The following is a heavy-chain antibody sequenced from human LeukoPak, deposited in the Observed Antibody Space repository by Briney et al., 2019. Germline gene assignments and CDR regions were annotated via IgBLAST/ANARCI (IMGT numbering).Heavy chain of an antibody. Sequence: GGSLRLSCAASGFTFSIAWMSWVRQAPGKGLEWLGQIKKKSDGATTAYAAPVKGRFTISRDDSKNTLFLQMNSLKTEDTALYYCTWSGLKIESWGQGTLVTVSS. V-gene: IGHV3-15*01. J-gene: IGHJ4*02. D-gene: IGHD3-3*01. CDR2: IKKKSDGATT. CDR3: TWSGLKIES. CDR1: GFTFSIAW.